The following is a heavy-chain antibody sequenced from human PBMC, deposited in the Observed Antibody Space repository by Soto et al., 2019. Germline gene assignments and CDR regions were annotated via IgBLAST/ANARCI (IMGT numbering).Heavy chain of an antibody. D-gene: IGHD6-19*01. J-gene: IGHJ3*02. Sequence: ASVKVSCKASGYTFTSYAMHWVRQAPGQRLEWMGWINAGNGNTKYSQKLQGRVTITRDTSASTAYMELSSLRSEDTAVYYCARAVGSSVPVAGTGRRAFDIWGQGTMVTVSS. CDR1: GYTFTSYA. V-gene: IGHV1-3*01. CDR3: ARAVGSSVPVAGTGRRAFDI. CDR2: INAGNGNT.